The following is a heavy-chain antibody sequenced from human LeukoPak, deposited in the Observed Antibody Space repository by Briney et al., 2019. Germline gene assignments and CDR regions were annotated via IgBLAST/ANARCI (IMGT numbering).Heavy chain of an antibody. J-gene: IGHJ4*02. CDR2: IYRTGIT. CDR1: GDSIGSGAHY. V-gene: IGHV4-31*03. D-gene: IGHD6-13*01. CDR3: ARGGSSSWYWRGFDY. Sequence: SETLSLTCTVSGDSIGSGAHYYNWIRQHPGKGLEWIGYIYRTGITSYNPSLKSRVTMSVDTSLNQVSLKLSSLTAADTAVYYCARGGSSSWYWRGFDYWGQGTLVTVSS.